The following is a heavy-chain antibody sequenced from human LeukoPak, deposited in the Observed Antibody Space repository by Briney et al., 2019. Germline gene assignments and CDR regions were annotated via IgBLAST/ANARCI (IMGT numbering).Heavy chain of an antibody. J-gene: IGHJ4*02. CDR3: TRAVAHLDY. Sequence: GGSLRLSCTASGFTFGDYAMSWVRQAPGKGLEWVGFIRSKTYGGTTEYAASVKGRFTISRDDSKSIAYLQMNSLKTEDTAVYYCTRAVAHLDYWGQGTLATVSS. V-gene: IGHV3-49*04. CDR2: IRSKTYGGTT. D-gene: IGHD4-23*01. CDR1: GFTFGDYA.